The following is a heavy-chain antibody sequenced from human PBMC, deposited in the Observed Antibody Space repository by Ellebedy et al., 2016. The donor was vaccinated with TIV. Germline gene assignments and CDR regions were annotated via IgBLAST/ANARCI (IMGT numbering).Heavy chain of an antibody. CDR3: ARYVPGPLPVGGYYFDY. V-gene: IGHV4-39*07. CDR1: GGSISSSSYY. Sequence: SETLSLTXTVSGGSISSSSYYWGWIRQPPGKGLEWIGSIYYSGSTYYNPSLKSRVTISVDTSKNQFSLKLSSVTAADTAVYYCARYVPGPLPVGGYYFDYWGQGTLVTVSS. J-gene: IGHJ4*02. D-gene: IGHD3-10*02. CDR2: IYYSGST.